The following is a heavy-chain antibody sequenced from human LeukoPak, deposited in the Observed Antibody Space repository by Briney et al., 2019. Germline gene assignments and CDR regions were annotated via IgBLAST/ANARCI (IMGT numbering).Heavy chain of an antibody. J-gene: IGHJ4*02. CDR1: GFSFISYG. Sequence: PGGPLRLSCAASGFSFISYGMHWVRKAPGKGLEWVGVISDDGRRKDYADSVKGRFTISRDNSKDTLYLQMNSLRAEDTAVYYCAKRPSDYGDYVSYFDYWGQGTLVTVSS. D-gene: IGHD4-17*01. CDR3: AKRPSDYGDYVSYFDY. V-gene: IGHV3-30*18. CDR2: ISDDGRRK.